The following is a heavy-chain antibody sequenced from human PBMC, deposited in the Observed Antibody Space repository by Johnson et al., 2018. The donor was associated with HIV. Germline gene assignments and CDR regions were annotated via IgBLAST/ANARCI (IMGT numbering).Heavy chain of an antibody. V-gene: IGHV3-30*18. CDR1: GFTFSSYG. Sequence: QVQLVESGGGVVQPGRSLRLSCAASGFTFSSYGIYWVRQAPGKGLEWVTVISYDGSTKYYTDSVKGRFTISRDNSKNTLYLQMDSLRAEDTAVYYCAKIRTSGTGDAFDIWGQGTMVTVSS. CDR2: ISYDGSTK. CDR3: AKIRTSGTGDAFDI. D-gene: IGHD1-14*01. J-gene: IGHJ3*02.